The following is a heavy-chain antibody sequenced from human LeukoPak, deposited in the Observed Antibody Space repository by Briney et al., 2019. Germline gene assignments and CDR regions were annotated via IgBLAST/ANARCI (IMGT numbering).Heavy chain of an antibody. V-gene: IGHV3-21*01. J-gene: IGHJ4*02. CDR3: ARDRGAPNSPTSLYSSGWYGVCDY. Sequence: GGSLRLSRAASGFTFSSYSMNWVRQAPGKGLERVSSISSSSSYIYYADSVKGRFTISRDNSKNTLYLQMNSLRAEDTAVYYCARDRGAPNSPTSLYSSGWYGVCDYWGQGTLVTVSS. CDR2: ISSSSSYI. CDR1: GFTFSSYS. D-gene: IGHD6-19*01.